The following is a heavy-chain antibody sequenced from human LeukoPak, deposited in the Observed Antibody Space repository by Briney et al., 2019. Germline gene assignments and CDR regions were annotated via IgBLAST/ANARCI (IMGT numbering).Heavy chain of an antibody. D-gene: IGHD3-3*01. Sequence: KPGESLKISCKGSGYSFTSYWIGWVRQMPGKGLEWMGIIYPGDSDTRYSPSFQGQVTISADKSISTAYLQWSSLKASDTAMYYCARRRYDFWSGHHGYFDYWGQGTLVTVSS. CDR3: ARRRYDFWSGHHGYFDY. V-gene: IGHV5-51*03. CDR2: IYPGDSDT. J-gene: IGHJ4*02. CDR1: GYSFTSYW.